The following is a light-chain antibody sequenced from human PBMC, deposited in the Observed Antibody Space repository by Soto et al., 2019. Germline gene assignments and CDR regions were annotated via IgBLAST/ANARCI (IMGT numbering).Light chain of an antibody. CDR2: GAS. CDR1: SSDVGRYNV. CDR3: LSFAGTGTYV. Sequence: QSVLTQPASVSGSPGQWVTIPCTGTSSDVGRYNVVSWYQQHPGKAPKLIIYGASKRPSGVANRFSGSKSGNTASLTVSGLRAEDQVDYNRLSFAGTGTYVFATGTKVTVL. V-gene: IGLV2-23*01. J-gene: IGLJ1*01.